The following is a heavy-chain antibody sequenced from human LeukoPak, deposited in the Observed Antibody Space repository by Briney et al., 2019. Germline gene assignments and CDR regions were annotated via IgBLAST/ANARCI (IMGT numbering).Heavy chain of an antibody. J-gene: IGHJ4*02. CDR1: GFTFSSYS. Sequence: GGSLRLSCAASGFTFSSYSMNWVRQAPGKGLEWVSSISSSSSYIYYADSVKGRFTISRDNAKNSLYMQMNSLRAEDTAVYYCARDPLVSSSGWYGVDYWGQGTLVTVSS. V-gene: IGHV3-21*01. CDR2: ISSSSSYI. CDR3: ARDPLVSSSGWYGVDY. D-gene: IGHD6-19*01.